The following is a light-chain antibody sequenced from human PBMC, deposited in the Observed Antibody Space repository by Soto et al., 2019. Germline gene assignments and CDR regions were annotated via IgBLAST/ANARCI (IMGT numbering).Light chain of an antibody. CDR1: SSDVGSYNL. Sequence: QSVLTQPDSVSGSPGQSITISCTGTSSDVGSYNLVSWYQQHPGKAPKPMIYEGSKRPSGVSNRFSGSKSGNTASLTISGLQAEDEADYYCCSYAGTTKVFGGGTQLTVL. J-gene: IGLJ3*02. CDR3: CSYAGTTKV. V-gene: IGLV2-23*01. CDR2: EGS.